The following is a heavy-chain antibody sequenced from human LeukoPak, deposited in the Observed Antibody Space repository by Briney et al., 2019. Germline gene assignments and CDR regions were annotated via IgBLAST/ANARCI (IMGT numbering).Heavy chain of an antibody. D-gene: IGHD3-22*01. V-gene: IGHV7-4-1*02. CDR3: AREVRGYYDSSGHFDY. CDR1: GYTSTGYY. J-gene: IGHJ4*02. Sequence: VASVKVSCKASGYTSTGYYMHWVRQAPGQGLEWMGWINTNTGNPTYAQGFTGRFVFSLDTSVSTAYLQISSLKAEDTAVYYCAREVRGYYDSSGHFDYWGQGTLVTVSS. CDR2: INTNTGNP.